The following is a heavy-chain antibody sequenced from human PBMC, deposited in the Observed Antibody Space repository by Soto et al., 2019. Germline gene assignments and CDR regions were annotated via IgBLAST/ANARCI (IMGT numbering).Heavy chain of an antibody. Sequence: QVQLVESGGGVVQPGRSLRLSCAASGFTFSSYGMHWVRQATGQGLEWVAVISYDGSNKYYADTVKGQFTISRDNSKNTLYLQMNSLRAEDTAVYYCARGQVVQLDYWGQGTLVTVSS. CDR3: ARGQVVQLDY. J-gene: IGHJ4*02. D-gene: IGHD3-22*01. CDR1: GFTFSSYG. CDR2: ISYDGSNK. V-gene: IGHV3-30*03.